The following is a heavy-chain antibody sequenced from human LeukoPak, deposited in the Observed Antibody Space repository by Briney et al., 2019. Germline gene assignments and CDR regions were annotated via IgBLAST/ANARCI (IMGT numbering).Heavy chain of an antibody. V-gene: IGHV1-18*01. CDR3: ARDSLFSSGFSYTYYGLDV. CDR2: ISAYNGNT. Sequence: WASVKVSCKASGYTFTSYGISWVRQAPGQGLEWMGWISAYNGNTNYAQKLQGRVTMTTDTSTSTAYMELRSLRSDDTAVYYCARDSLFSSGFSYTYYGLDVWGQGTTVSVSS. J-gene: IGHJ6*02. D-gene: IGHD6-19*01. CDR1: GYTFTSYG.